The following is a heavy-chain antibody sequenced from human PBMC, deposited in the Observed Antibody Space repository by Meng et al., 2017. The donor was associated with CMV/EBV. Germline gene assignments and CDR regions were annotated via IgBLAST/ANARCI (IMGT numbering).Heavy chain of an antibody. D-gene: IGHD2-2*02. CDR2: FDPEDGET. J-gene: IGHJ4*02. CDR1: GYTLTELS. Sequence: ASVKVSCKVSGYTLTELSRHWVPQAPGKGLEWMGGFDPEDGETIYAQKFQGRVTMTEDTSTDTAYMELSSLRSEDTAVYYCATARVDCSSTSCYTYYFDYWGQGTLVTVSS. CDR3: ATARVDCSSTSCYTYYFDY. V-gene: IGHV1-24*01.